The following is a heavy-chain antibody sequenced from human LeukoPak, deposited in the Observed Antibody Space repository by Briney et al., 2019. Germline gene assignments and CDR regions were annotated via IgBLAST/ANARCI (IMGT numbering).Heavy chain of an antibody. D-gene: IGHD1/OR15-1a*01. CDR3: TTDLRWEQQLDY. J-gene: IGHJ4*02. CDR2: IKSKTHGGTT. V-gene: IGHV3-15*01. Sequence: GGSLRLSCAASGFTFSNAWMRWVRQAPGKGLEWVGRIKSKTHGGTTDYAAPVKGRFTISRDDSENTLYLQMNSLKSEDTAMYYYTTDLRWEQQLDYWGQGALVTVSS. CDR1: GFTFSNAW.